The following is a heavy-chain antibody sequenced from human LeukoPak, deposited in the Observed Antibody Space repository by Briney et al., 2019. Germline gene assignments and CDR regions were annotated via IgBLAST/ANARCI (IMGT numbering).Heavy chain of an antibody. D-gene: IGHD3-22*01. CDR2: IRSKAYGGTT. CDR1: GFTFCDYA. J-gene: IGHJ4*02. V-gene: IGHV3-49*03. Sequence: GGSLRLSCTASGFTFCDYAMSWFRQAPGKGLEWVGFIRSKAYGGTTEYAASVKGRFTISRDDSKSIAYLQMNSLKTEDTAVYYCTRGITMIVVVIKDWGQGTLVTVSS. CDR3: TRGITMIVVVIKD.